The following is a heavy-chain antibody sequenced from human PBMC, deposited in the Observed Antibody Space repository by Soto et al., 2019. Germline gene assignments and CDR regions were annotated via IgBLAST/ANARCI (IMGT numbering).Heavy chain of an antibody. CDR2: INHSGST. CDR1: GGSFSGYD. CDR3: ARDKITGLFDY. Sequence: SETLSLTCAVYGGSFSGYDWKWIRQPPGTGIEWRGEINHSGSTNYNPSLKSRVTISVDTSKNQFSLKLTSVTAADTAVYYCARDKITGLFDYWGQGTLVT. V-gene: IGHV4-34*01. J-gene: IGHJ4*02. D-gene: IGHD2-8*02.